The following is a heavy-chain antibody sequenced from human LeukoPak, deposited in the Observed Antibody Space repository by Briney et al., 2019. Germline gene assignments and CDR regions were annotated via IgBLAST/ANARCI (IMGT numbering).Heavy chain of an antibody. Sequence: SVKVSCKASGGTFSSYAISCVRQAPARRLEWMGGIIPIFGTANYAQKFQGRVTITADKSTSTAYMELSSLRSEDTAVYYCARDPHDYGDYDAFDIWGQGTMVTVSS. D-gene: IGHD4-17*01. CDR3: ARDPHDYGDYDAFDI. CDR1: GGTFSSYA. V-gene: IGHV1-69*06. CDR2: IIPIFGTA. J-gene: IGHJ3*02.